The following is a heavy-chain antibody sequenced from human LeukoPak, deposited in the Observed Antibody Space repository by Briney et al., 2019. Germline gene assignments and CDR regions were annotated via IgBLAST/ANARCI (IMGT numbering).Heavy chain of an antibody. J-gene: IGHJ4*02. D-gene: IGHD3-9*01. CDR1: GFTFNSYW. CDR2: IKQDGSEK. V-gene: IGHV3-7*03. Sequence: PGGSLRLSCAASGFTFNSYWMSWVRQAPGKGLEWVANIKQDGSEKYYVDSVKGRFTISRDNAKNSLYLQMNSLRDEDTAVYYCARCYYDILTGYSDFDYWGQGTLVTVSS. CDR3: ARCYYDILTGYSDFDY.